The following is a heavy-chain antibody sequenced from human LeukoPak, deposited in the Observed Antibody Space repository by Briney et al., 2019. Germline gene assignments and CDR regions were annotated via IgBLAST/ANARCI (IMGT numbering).Heavy chain of an antibody. D-gene: IGHD1-1*01. CDR3: ASSDWNHGPLDY. J-gene: IGHJ4*02. Sequence: PGGSLRLSCAASGFTVSSNFMSWVRQAPGKGLEWVSVIYSGGSTYYADSVKGRFTISRDNSKNTPYLQLNSLRAEDTAVYYCASSDWNHGPLDYWGQGTLVTVSS. CDR1: GFTVSSNF. CDR2: IYSGGST. V-gene: IGHV3-66*01.